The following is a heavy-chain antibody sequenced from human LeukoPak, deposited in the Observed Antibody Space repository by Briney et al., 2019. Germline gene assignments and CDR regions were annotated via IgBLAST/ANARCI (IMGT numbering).Heavy chain of an antibody. CDR1: GYTFTSYY. CDR2: INPSGGST. CDR3: ARELESCTNGACYVYGMDV. V-gene: IGHV1-46*01. Sequence: GASVKVSCKASGYTFTSYYMHWVRQAPGQGLEWMGIINPSGGSTSYAQKFQGRVTMTRDTSTSTVYMELSSLRSEDTAVYYCARELESCTNGACYVYGMDVWGQGTTVTVSS. J-gene: IGHJ6*02. D-gene: IGHD2-8*01.